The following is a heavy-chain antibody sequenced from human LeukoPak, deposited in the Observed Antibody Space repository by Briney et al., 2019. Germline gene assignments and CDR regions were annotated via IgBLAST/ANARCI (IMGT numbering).Heavy chain of an antibody. V-gene: IGHV4-59*01. CDR1: GGSISSYY. J-gene: IGHJ6*03. CDR2: IYYSGST. Sequence: SETLSLTCTVSGGSISSYYWSWIRQPPGKGLEWIGYIYYSGSTNYNPSLKSRVTISVDTSKNQFSLKLSSVTAADTAVYYCARRASVGDPNYYYYYYMDVWGKGTTVTVSS. CDR3: ARRASVGDPNYYYYYYMDV. D-gene: IGHD2-21*02.